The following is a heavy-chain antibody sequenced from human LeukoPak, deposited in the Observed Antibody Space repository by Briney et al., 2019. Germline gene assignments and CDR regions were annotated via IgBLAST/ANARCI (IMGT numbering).Heavy chain of an antibody. CDR1: GGSISSYY. CDR2: IYYSGST. D-gene: IGHD5-24*01. V-gene: IGHV4-59*01. J-gene: IGHJ4*02. Sequence: PSETLSLTCTVSGGSISSYYWSWIRQPPGKGLEWIGYIYYSGSTNYNPSLKSRVTISVDTSKNQFSLKLSSVTAADTAVYYCAGIEMATRYFDYWGQGTLVTVSS. CDR3: AGIEMATRYFDY.